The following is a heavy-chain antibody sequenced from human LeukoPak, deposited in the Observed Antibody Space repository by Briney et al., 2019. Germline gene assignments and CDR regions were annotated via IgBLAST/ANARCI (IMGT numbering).Heavy chain of an antibody. CDR3: AKAPVTSCRGAFCYPFDS. CDR1: GFSLSSYA. Sequence: GGSLRLSCTVSGFSLSSYALSWVRRSPGKALEWVSATSSSDAGKYYADSVRGRFTISRHNSRNTMYLQMNSLRVEDAAVYYCAKAPVTSCRGAFCYPFDSWGQGTLVTVSS. CDR2: TSSSDAGK. V-gene: IGHV3-23*01. D-gene: IGHD2-15*01. J-gene: IGHJ4*02.